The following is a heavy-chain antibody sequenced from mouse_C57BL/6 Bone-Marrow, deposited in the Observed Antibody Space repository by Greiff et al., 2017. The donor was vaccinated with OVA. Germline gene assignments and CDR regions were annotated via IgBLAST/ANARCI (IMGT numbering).Heavy chain of an antibody. Sequence: QVQLQQPGAELVKPGASVKLSCKASGYTFTSYWMHWVKQRPGQGLEWIGIIHPNSGSTNYNEKFKSKATLTVDKSSSTAYMQLSSLTSEDSAVYYCARKAYYSNYDYFDYWGQGTTLTVSS. J-gene: IGHJ2*01. CDR1: GYTFTSYW. CDR3: ARKAYYSNYDYFDY. V-gene: IGHV1-64*01. CDR2: IHPNSGST. D-gene: IGHD2-5*01.